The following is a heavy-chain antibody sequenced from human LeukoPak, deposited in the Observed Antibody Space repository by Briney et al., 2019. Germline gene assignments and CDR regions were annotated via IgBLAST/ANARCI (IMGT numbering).Heavy chain of an antibody. V-gene: IGHV4-34*01. CDR1: YX. Sequence: YXXXXIRQPPGKGLEWIGEINHSGSTNYNPSLKSRVTISVDTSKNQFSLKLSSVTAADTAVYYCARVSTSCADYWGQGTLVTVSS. J-gene: IGHJ4*02. CDR2: INHSGST. CDR3: ARVSTSCADY. D-gene: IGHD2-2*01.